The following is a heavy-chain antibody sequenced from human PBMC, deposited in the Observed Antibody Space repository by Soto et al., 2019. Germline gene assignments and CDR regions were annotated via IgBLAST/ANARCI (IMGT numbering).Heavy chain of an antibody. CDR2: IYHSGST. D-gene: IGHD3-22*01. J-gene: IGHJ4*02. CDR3: ARVYHESSGYYEYYFDY. Sequence: QVQLQESGPGLVKPSGTLSLTCAVSGGSISSSNWWSWVRQPPGKGLEWLGEIYHSGSTNYNPSLKSRVTISVDKSKNQCSLKLSSVTAADTAVYYCARVYHESSGYYEYYFDYWGQGTLVTVSS. V-gene: IGHV4-4*02. CDR1: GGSISSSNW.